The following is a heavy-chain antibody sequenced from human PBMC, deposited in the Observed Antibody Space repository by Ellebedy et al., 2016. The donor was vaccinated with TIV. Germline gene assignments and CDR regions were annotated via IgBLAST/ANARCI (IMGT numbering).Heavy chain of an antibody. V-gene: IGHV1-3*01. Sequence: AASVKVSCKASGYTFTSYAMHWVRQAPGQRLEWMGWINAGNGNTKYSQKFQGRVTITRDTSASTAYMELSSLRSEDTAVYYCARGLTRYGDYVLGYWGQGTLVTVSS. CDR3: ARGLTRYGDYVLGY. CDR1: GYTFTSYA. CDR2: INAGNGNT. D-gene: IGHD4-17*01. J-gene: IGHJ4*02.